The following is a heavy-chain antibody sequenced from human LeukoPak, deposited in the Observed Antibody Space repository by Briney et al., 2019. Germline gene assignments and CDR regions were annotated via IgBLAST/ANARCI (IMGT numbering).Heavy chain of an antibody. J-gene: IGHJ5*01. CDR3: AKFRGTRGPRGVFDS. D-gene: IGHD2-15*01. Sequence: GRSLRLPRVASRLTFKTYSMPWVRQAARKGLEWVSGIRVSGSNTYYTDPMQGWLTIPRDNSKHTLHRQANSQSREDTGVYFCAKFRGTRGPRGVFDSGGQGSLAIVS. V-gene: IGHV3-23*01. CDR2: IRVSGSNT. CDR1: RLTFKTYS.